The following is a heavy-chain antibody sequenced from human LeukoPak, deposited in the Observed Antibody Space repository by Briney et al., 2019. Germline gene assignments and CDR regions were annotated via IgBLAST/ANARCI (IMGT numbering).Heavy chain of an antibody. CDR3: VKAWSPRFGGPDY. D-gene: IGHD2-15*01. Sequence: GGSLRLSCAASGFTFSSCAMNWVRQAPGKGLEWVSVVTGSGSGGSTYYADSVKGRFTISRDNSMNTLYLQMNSLRAEDTAVYYCVKAWSPRFGGPDYWGQGTLVTVSS. J-gene: IGHJ4*02. CDR2: VTGSGSGGST. V-gene: IGHV3-23*01. CDR1: GFTFSSCA.